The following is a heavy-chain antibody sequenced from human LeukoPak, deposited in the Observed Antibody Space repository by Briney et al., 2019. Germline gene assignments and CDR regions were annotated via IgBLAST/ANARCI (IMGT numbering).Heavy chain of an antibody. V-gene: IGHV3-21*04. J-gene: IGHJ3*02. Sequence: PGGSLRLSCAASGFTFSSYSMNWVRQAPGKGLEWVSSISSSSSYIYYADSVKGRFTISRDNSKNTLYLQMNSLRAEDTAIYYCAKDPNGDCIGTFEMWGQGTMVTVSS. CDR1: GFTFSSYS. D-gene: IGHD2-21*02. CDR2: ISSSSSYI. CDR3: AKDPNGDCIGTFEM.